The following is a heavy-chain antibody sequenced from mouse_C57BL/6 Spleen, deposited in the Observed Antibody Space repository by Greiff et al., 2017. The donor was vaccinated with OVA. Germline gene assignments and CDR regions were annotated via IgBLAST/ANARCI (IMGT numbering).Heavy chain of an antibody. CDR3: ASLGGPMDY. CDR1: GFTFSSYA. J-gene: IGHJ4*01. D-gene: IGHD4-1*01. Sequence: DVKLVESGGGLVKPGGSLKLSCAASGFTFSSYAMSWVRQTPEKRLEWVATISDGGSYTYYPDNVKGRFTISRDNAKNNLYLQMSHLKSEDTAMYYCASLGGPMDYWGQGTSVTVSS. V-gene: IGHV5-4*03. CDR2: ISDGGSYT.